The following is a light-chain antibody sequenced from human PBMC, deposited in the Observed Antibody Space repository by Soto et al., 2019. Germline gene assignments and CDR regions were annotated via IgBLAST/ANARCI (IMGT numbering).Light chain of an antibody. CDR2: EDN. J-gene: IGLJ3*02. V-gene: IGLV1-51*02. Sequence: QSVLTQPPSVSAAPGQEVTISCSGSSSNIGIDFVSWYQHLPGTAPKPLIYEDNKRPSWIPDRFSGSKSGTLATLVITGLQTGDEADYYCGAWDISLSGGVFGGGTKLTVL. CDR3: GAWDISLSGGV. CDR1: SSNIGIDF.